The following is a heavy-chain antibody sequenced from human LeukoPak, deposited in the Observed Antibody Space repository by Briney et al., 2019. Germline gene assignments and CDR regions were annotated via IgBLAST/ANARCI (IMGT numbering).Heavy chain of an antibody. D-gene: IGHD2-15*01. V-gene: IGHV3-48*03. Sequence: GGSLRLSCGGSGFILSSYGMKWVRQAPGKGVEWISYISSSRSSNSYGHSVKALFTLSRDNAKNSLYLQMNSLGAEDSSLYYCARPRGGGHIYFDYWGQGTLVTVSS. J-gene: IGHJ4*02. CDR3: ARPRGGGHIYFDY. CDR1: GFILSSYG. CDR2: ISSSRSSN.